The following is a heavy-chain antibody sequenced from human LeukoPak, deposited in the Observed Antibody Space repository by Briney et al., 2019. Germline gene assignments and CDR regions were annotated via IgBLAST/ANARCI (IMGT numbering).Heavy chain of an antibody. Sequence: GGSLRLSCAASGFTFSSYGMHWVRQAPGKGLEWVAFIRYDGSNKYYADSVKGRFTISRDNSKNTLYLQMNSLRAEDTAVYYCAKVGIAARRYYYYYMDVWGKGTTVTVSS. V-gene: IGHV3-30*02. CDR3: AKVGIAARRYYYYYMDV. J-gene: IGHJ6*03. D-gene: IGHD6-6*01. CDR2: IRYDGSNK. CDR1: GFTFSSYG.